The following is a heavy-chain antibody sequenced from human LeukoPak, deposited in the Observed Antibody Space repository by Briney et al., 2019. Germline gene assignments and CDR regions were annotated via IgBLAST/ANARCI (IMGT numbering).Heavy chain of an antibody. V-gene: IGHV3-30*18. D-gene: IGHD1-26*01. J-gene: IGHJ4*02. CDR2: ISYDGSNK. Sequence: PGGSLRLSCAASGFTFSSYGMHWVRQAPGKGLEWVAVISYDGSNKYYADSVEGRFTISRDNSKNTLYLQMNSLRAEDTAVYYCAKDVGGSYYYYFDYWGQGTLVTVSS. CDR3: AKDVGGSYYYYFDY. CDR1: GFTFSSYG.